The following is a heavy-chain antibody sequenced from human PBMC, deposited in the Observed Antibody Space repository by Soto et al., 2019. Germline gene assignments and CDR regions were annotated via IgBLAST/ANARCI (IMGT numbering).Heavy chain of an antibody. CDR3: ARHHSDMVRGVINWFDP. V-gene: IGHV4-59*08. J-gene: IGHJ5*02. CDR1: GGSISSYY. CDR2: IYYSGST. Sequence: PSETLSLTCTVSGGSISSYYWSWIRQPPGKGLEWIGYIYYSGSTNYNPSLKSRVTISVDTSKNQFSLKLSSVTAADTAVYYCARHHSDMVRGVINWFDPWGQGTLVTVSS. D-gene: IGHD3-10*01.